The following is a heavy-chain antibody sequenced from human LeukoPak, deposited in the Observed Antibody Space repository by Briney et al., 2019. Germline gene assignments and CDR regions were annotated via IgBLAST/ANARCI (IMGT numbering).Heavy chain of an antibody. CDR1: GYTFTGYY. CDR2: INPNSGGT. CDR3: ALCGPDDSIVVVPAAKYYFDY. D-gene: IGHD2-2*01. J-gene: IGHJ4*02. V-gene: IGHV1-2*02. Sequence: ASVKVSCKASGYTFTGYYMHWVRQAPGQGLEWMGWINPNSGGTNYAQKFQGRVTMTRDTSISTAYMELSRLRSDDTAVYYCALCGPDDSIVVVPAAKYYFDYWGQGTLVTVSS.